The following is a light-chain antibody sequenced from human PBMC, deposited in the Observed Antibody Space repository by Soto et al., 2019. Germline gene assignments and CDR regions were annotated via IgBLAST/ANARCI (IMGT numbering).Light chain of an antibody. V-gene: IGKV3-20*01. Sequence: EIVLTQSPGTLSLSPGEEATLSCRASQSVDNNYLAWYQQKPGQTPRLIIYGASGRADGIPHRFSGSGFGTDFTLTISKVEPDDFAVYYCQQYGTPRSVTFGQGTRLDI. CDR1: QSVDNNY. CDR2: GAS. CDR3: QQYGTPRSVT. J-gene: IGKJ5*01.